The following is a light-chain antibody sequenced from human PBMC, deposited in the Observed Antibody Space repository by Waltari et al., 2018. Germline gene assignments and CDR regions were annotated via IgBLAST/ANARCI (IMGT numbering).Light chain of an antibody. CDR2: WAS. V-gene: IGKV4-1*01. J-gene: IGKJ4*01. CDR3: QQYYDTPLS. CDR1: QTIFYGSNNKNY. Sequence: DIVMTQSPDSLAVSLGERATINCKSSQTIFYGSNNKNYLAWYQQKPRQPPRLILYWASTRESGVPDRFSGSGSGPDFTLTISSLQAEDVAVYYCQQYYDTPLSFGGGTKVEIK.